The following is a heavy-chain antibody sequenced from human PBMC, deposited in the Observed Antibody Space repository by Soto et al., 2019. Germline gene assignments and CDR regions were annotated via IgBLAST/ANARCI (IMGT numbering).Heavy chain of an antibody. V-gene: IGHV1-46*01. CDR1: GYTFTSYY. D-gene: IGHD3-3*01. CDR3: ASLEGDFWSGFWFDP. J-gene: IGHJ5*02. CDR2: INPSGGRT. Sequence: ASEKVSCKASGYTFTSYYMHWVRQAPGQGREWMGIINPSGGRTSYAQKFQGRVTMTRDTSTSTVYMELSSLRSEDTAVYYCASLEGDFWSGFWFDPWGQGTLVTVPS.